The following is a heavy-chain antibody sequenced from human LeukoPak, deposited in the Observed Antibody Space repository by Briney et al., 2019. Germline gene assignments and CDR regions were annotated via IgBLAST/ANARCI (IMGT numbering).Heavy chain of an antibody. CDR2: ISGSGGST. CDR3: AIGGSSGCSPFDY. CDR1: GFTFSSYA. J-gene: IGHJ4*02. Sequence: GGSLRLSCAASGFTFSSYAMSWVRQAPGKGLEWVSAISGSGGSTYYADSVKGRFTISRDNSKNTLYLQMNSLRAEDTAVYYCAIGGSSGCSPFDYWGQGTLVTVSS. V-gene: IGHV3-23*01. D-gene: IGHD6-19*01.